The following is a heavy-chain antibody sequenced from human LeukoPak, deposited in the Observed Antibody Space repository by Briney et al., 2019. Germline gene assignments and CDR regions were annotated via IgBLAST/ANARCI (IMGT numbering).Heavy chain of an antibody. CDR3: ARLWPFDY. D-gene: IGHD2-21*01. CDR2: IKQQGSEK. CDR1: GFTFSSYW. V-gene: IGHV3-7*01. J-gene: IGHJ4*02. Sequence: GGSLRLSCAASGFTFSSYWMSWVRQAPGKGLEWVANIKQQGSEKYSVDSVKGRFTISRDDAKNSLHLQMNSLRAEDTAVYYCARLWPFDYWGQGTLVTVSS.